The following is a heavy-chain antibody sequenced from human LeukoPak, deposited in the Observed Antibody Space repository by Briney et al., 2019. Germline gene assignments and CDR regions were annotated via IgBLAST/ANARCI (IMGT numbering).Heavy chain of an antibody. J-gene: IGHJ3*02. V-gene: IGHV4-59*08. CDR1: GGAISSYY. D-gene: IGHD2-8*01. CDR2: MFYSGST. Sequence: SETLSLTCTVSGGAISSYYWSRVRQPPGKGLECIGYMFYSGSTNSNPSLKSRLTISVDTSKNQFSLKLTSVTAADTAVYYCARGGLMVHAHDAFDIWGQGTMVTVSS. CDR3: ARGGLMVHAHDAFDI.